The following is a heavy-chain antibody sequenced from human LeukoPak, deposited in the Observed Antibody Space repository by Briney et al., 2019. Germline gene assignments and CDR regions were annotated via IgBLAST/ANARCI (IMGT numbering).Heavy chain of an antibody. V-gene: IGHV3-21*01. Sequence: GGSLRLSCAASGFTFSSYSMNWARQAPGKGLEWVSSISSSSSYIYYADSVKGRFTISRDNAKNSLYLQMNSLRAEDAAVYYCASYGLGELSSSDDAFDIWGQGTMVTVSS. CDR3: ASYGLGELSSSDDAFDI. J-gene: IGHJ3*02. D-gene: IGHD3-16*02. CDR2: ISSSSSYI. CDR1: GFTFSSYS.